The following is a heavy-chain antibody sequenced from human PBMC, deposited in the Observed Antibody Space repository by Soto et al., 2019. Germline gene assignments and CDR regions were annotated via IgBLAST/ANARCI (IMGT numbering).Heavy chain of an antibody. J-gene: IGHJ5*02. Sequence: GSGPTLVNPTQTLTLTCTFSGFSLSTSGVGVGWIRQPPGKALEWLALIYWDDDKRYSPSLKSRLTITKDTSKNQVVLTMTNMDPVDTATYYCAHAYYDFWSGYSYNWFDPWGQGTLVTVSS. D-gene: IGHD3-3*01. CDR3: AHAYYDFWSGYSYNWFDP. V-gene: IGHV2-5*02. CDR2: IYWDDDK. CDR1: GFSLSTSGVG.